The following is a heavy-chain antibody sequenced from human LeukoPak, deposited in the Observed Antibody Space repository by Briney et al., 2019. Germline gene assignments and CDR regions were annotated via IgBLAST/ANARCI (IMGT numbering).Heavy chain of an antibody. V-gene: IGHV3-33*06. Sequence: GGSLRLSCAASGFTFSTYGMHWVRQAPGKGLEWLAVIWYDGSKKYYADSVKGRFGISRDNSKNTLYLQMNSLRAEDTAVYYCAKAPGTTVWFDPWGQGTLVTVSS. CDR2: IWYDGSKK. CDR3: AKAPGTTVWFDP. D-gene: IGHD1-7*01. CDR1: GFTFSTYG. J-gene: IGHJ5*02.